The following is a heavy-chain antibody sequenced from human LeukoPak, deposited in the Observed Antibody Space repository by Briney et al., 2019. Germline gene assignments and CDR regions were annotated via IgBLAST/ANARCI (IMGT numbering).Heavy chain of an antibody. D-gene: IGHD2-2*01. CDR3: ARDYCSSTSCYVFDY. Sequence: KPSETLSLTCTVSGGSISSSSYYWGWIRQPSGKGLEWIGSIYYSGSTYYNPSLKSRVTISVDTSKNQFSLKLSSVTAADTAVYYCARDYCSSTSCYVFDYRGQGALVTVSS. CDR2: IYYSGST. J-gene: IGHJ4*02. V-gene: IGHV4-39*07. CDR1: GGSISSSSYY.